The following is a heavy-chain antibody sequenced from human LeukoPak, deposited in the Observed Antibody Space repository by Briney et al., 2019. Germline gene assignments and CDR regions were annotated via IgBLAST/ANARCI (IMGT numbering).Heavy chain of an antibody. Sequence: GGSLRLSCAASGFTFRSYAMSWVRQPPRKGLEWVSAMSGNGDSTYYADSVTGRFTISRDNSKNTLYLQMNSLRAEDTAVYYCAKSMAFSAAAAFCDYGGQGTLVTVS. D-gene: IGHD6-13*01. CDR1: GFTFRSYA. J-gene: IGHJ4*02. CDR2: MSGNGDST. V-gene: IGHV3-23*01. CDR3: AKSMAFSAAAAFCDY.